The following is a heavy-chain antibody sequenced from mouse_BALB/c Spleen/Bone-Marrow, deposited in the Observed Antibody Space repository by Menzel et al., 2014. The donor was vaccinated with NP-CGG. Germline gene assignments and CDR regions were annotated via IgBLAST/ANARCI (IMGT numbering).Heavy chain of an antibody. V-gene: IGHV5-9-4*01. CDR1: GFTFSYYA. Sequence: EVHLVESGGGLVKPGGSLKLSCAASGFTFSYYAMSWARQSPEKSLEWVAEISSGGSYTYYPDTVTGRFTVSRDNAKNTLYLEMSSLRSEDTAVYYCARDSSGYFDYWGQGTTLTVSS. CDR2: ISSGGSYT. D-gene: IGHD3-1*01. J-gene: IGHJ2*01. CDR3: ARDSSGYFDY.